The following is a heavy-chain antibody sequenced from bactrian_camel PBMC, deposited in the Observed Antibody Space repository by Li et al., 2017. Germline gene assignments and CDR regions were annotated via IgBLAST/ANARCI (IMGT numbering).Heavy chain of an antibody. V-gene: IGHV3S53*01. J-gene: IGHJ4*01. D-gene: IGHD1*01. Sequence: VQLVESGGGSVQAGGSLKLSCTVSGYIFTPCGMGWYRQAPGKERELVSTISSDGTTIYADSVKGRFTISLDDAKTTAYLEMNGLKPEDTAVYYCAAEQAGLMVAIRALPVACDYYGQGTQVTVS. CDR1: GYIFTPCG. CDR2: ISSDGTT.